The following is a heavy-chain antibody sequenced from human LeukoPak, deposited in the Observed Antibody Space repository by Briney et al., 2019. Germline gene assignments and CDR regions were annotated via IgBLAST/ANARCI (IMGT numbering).Heavy chain of an antibody. Sequence: GGSLRLSCAASGFTFSNYAMNWVRQAPGKGLEWVSGLSGRGESTYCADSVKGRFTISRDNAKSSLYLQMNSLRAEDTAVYYCARVTEGRGYCSSTSCYSDYWGQGTLVTVSS. V-gene: IGHV3-23*01. J-gene: IGHJ4*02. D-gene: IGHD2-2*01. CDR2: LSGRGEST. CDR3: ARVTEGRGYCSSTSCYSDY. CDR1: GFTFSNYA.